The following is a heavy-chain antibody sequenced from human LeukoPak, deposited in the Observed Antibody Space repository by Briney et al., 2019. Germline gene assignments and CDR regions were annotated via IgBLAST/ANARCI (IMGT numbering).Heavy chain of an antibody. CDR2: ISYDGINK. Sequence: GGSLRLSCAASVYTFSIYATHCVRQAPHKGVGWVAVISYDGINKYYADSVKGRFTISRDNSKNTLYLEMDSLRAEDTAVYYCASGGGYCSSTSCYVSDYWGQGTLVTVSS. V-gene: IGHV3-30-3*01. CDR1: VYTFSIYA. D-gene: IGHD2-2*01. J-gene: IGHJ4*02. CDR3: ASGGGYCSSTSCYVSDY.